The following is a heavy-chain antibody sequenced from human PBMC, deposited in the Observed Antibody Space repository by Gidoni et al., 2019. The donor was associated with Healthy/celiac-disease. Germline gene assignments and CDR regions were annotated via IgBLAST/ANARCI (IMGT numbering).Heavy chain of an antibody. D-gene: IGHD3-16*02. Sequence: QVQLQESGPGLVKPSETLSLTCTVSGYSISSGYYWGWIRQPPGKGLEWIGSIYHSGSTYYNPSLKSRVTISVDTSKNQFSLKLSSVTAADTAVYYCARAGGLRLGELSLYGWNDYWGQGTLVTVSS. CDR2: IYHSGST. CDR3: ARAGGLRLGELSLYGWNDY. CDR1: GYSISSGYY. V-gene: IGHV4-38-2*02. J-gene: IGHJ4*02.